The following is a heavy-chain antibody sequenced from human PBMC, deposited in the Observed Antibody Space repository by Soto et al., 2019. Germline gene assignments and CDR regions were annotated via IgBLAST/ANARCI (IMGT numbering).Heavy chain of an antibody. CDR1: GASIKSRNYF. V-gene: IGHV4-39*02. CDR3: GRLAEAATGHANFDF. D-gene: IGHD2-15*01. Sequence: SETLSLTCTVSGASIKSRNYFWGWIRQPPGKGLEFVGSIHSSGGTYYNPSLKSRVTVSVDLSNSHFSLSLKSLTATDTAVYYCGRLAEAATGHANFDFWGQGTLVTVSS. CDR2: IHSSGGT. J-gene: IGHJ4*02.